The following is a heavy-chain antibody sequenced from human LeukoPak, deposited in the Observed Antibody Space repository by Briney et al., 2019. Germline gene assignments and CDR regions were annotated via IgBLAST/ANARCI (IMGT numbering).Heavy chain of an antibody. D-gene: IGHD2/OR15-2a*01. CDR1: GGSITGYY. CDR2: NFSSGST. Sequence: SETLSLTCTVSGGSITGYYWSWIRQPPGKGLEWVGYNFSSGSTNYNPSLKSRVTISLDTSKSQFSLKLISVTASDTAVYYCARLTKFLTTYYPTPWGQGTLVTVSS. CDR3: ARLTKFLTTYYPTP. J-gene: IGHJ5*02. V-gene: IGHV4-59*08.